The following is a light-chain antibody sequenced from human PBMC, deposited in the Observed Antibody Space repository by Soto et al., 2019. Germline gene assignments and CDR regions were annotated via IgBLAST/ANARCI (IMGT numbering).Light chain of an antibody. CDR3: QQLSTYPST. J-gene: IGKJ4*01. V-gene: IGKV1-9*01. CDR2: AAS. CDR1: QGIGSY. Sequence: IQLPQSPSSLSASVGDRVTITCRASQGIGSYLAWYQQKPGEAPKLLIFAASTLQSGVPSRFSGSGSGTDFTLTISSLQAEEGATDYGQQLSTYPSTFGGGTKVDIK.